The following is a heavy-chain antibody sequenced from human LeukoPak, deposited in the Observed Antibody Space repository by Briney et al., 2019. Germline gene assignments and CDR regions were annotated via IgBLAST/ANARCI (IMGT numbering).Heavy chain of an antibody. J-gene: IGHJ4*02. CDR2: INPNSGGT. D-gene: IGHD3-3*01. Sequence: GASVKVSCKASGYTFTGYYMHWVRQAPGQGLEWMGWINPNSGGTNYAQKFQGRVTMTRDTSISTAYMELSRLRSDDTAVYYCARGPGVLRFLEWLSDFDYWGQGTLVTVSS. CDR3: ARGPGVLRFLEWLSDFDY. V-gene: IGHV1-2*02. CDR1: GYTFTGYY.